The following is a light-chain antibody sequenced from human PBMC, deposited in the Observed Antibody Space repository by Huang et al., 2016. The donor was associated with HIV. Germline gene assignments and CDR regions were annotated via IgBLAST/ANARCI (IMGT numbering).Light chain of an antibody. J-gene: IGKJ4*01. CDR1: QGISNS. Sequence: DIQMTQSPSSLSASVGDRVTITWRASQGISNSLAWYQQKPGRAPKLLVYAASRLGSGVPYRFSGRGSGTDYTLTISRLQPEDFATYYCQQYFTSPPLTFGGGTKVEIK. CDR3: QQYFTSPPLT. CDR2: AAS. V-gene: IGKV1-NL1*01.